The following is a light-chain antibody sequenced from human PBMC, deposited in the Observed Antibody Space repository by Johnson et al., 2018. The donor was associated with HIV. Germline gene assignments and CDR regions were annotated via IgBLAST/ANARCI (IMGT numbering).Light chain of an antibody. CDR2: DNN. CDR1: SSNIGNNF. V-gene: IGLV1-51*01. Sequence: SVLTQPPSVSAATGQKVTISCSGSSSNIGNNFVSWYQHLPGTTPKLLIYDNNKRPSGIPDRFSGSKSGTSATLGITGLQTGDEADYYCGTWDSSLSAYVFGTGTKVTVL. CDR3: GTWDSSLSAYV. J-gene: IGLJ1*01.